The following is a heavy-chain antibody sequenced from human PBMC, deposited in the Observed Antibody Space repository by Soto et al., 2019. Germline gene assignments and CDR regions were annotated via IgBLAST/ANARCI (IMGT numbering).Heavy chain of an antibody. Sequence: PSETLSLTCAVYGGSFSGYYWSWIRQPPGKGLEWIGEINHSGSTNYNPSLKSRVTISVDTSKNQFSLKLSSVTAADTAVHYCARGRIYLDYYYMDGWGKGTTVTVSS. CDR2: INHSGST. D-gene: IGHD2-15*01. J-gene: IGHJ6*03. V-gene: IGHV4-34*01. CDR3: ARGRIYLDYYYMDG. CDR1: GGSFSGYY.